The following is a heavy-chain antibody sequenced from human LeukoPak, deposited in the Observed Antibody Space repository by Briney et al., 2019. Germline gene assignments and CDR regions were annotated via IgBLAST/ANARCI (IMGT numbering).Heavy chain of an antibody. CDR1: GYTFTGYY. J-gene: IGHJ6*03. CDR2: INPNSGGT. V-gene: IGHV1-2*02. CDR3: ARSGDCGGDCYSMYYYYYYMDV. Sequence: ASVKVSCKASGYTFTGYYMHWVRQAPGQGLEWMGWINPNSGGTNYAQKFQGRVTMTRDTSISTAYMELSRLRSDDTAVYYCARSGDCGGDCYSMYYYYYYMDVWGKGTTVTISS. D-gene: IGHD2-21*02.